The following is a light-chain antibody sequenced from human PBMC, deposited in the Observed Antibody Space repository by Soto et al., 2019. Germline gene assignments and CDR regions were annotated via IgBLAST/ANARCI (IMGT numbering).Light chain of an antibody. CDR1: QSVISRY. Sequence: EIVLTQSPGTLSLSPGERATLSCRASQSVISRYLAWYQQKPGQAPRLLIYGASSRAAGIPDRFSGSGSGTDFTLTISRLEPEDFAMYYCQQYHNSPRTFGQGTKVEIK. V-gene: IGKV3-20*01. J-gene: IGKJ1*01. CDR3: QQYHNSPRT. CDR2: GAS.